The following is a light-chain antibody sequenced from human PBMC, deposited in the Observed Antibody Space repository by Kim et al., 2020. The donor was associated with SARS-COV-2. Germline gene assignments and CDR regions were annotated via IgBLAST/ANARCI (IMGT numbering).Light chain of an antibody. J-gene: IGLJ7*01. CDR1: NIGSQN. CDR3: QVWDSSTDRPV. CDR2: YDR. Sequence: ATGGTAKIPCGGSNIGSQNVHWYQQRPGQAPVLVIFYDRDRPSGIPERLSGSKSGSTATLTISRVEVGDEADYHCQVWDSSTDRPVFGGGTQLTVL. V-gene: IGLV3-21*01.